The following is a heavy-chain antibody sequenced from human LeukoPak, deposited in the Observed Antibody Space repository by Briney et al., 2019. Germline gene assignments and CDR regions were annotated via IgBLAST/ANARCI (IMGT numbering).Heavy chain of an antibody. CDR2: IYYSGST. V-gene: IGHV4-59*01. D-gene: IGHD3-10*01. J-gene: IGHJ6*03. Sequence: SETLSLTCTVSGGSISSYYWSWIRQPPGKGLEWIGYIYYSGSTNYNPSLKSRVTISVDTSKNQFSLKLSSVTAADTAVYYCARGRWELPYASGYYYYYYMDVWGKGTTVTVSS. CDR1: GGSISSYY. CDR3: ARGRWELPYASGYYYYYYMDV.